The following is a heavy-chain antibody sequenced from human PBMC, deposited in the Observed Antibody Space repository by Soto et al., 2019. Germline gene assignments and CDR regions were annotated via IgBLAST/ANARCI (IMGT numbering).Heavy chain of an antibody. J-gene: IGHJ4*02. CDR1: GFTFSNAW. CDR2: IKSKTDGGTT. CDR3: TSGKYCSGGSCFKHFDY. Sequence: GGSLRLSCAASGFTFSNAWMSWVRQAPGKGLEWVGRIKSKTDGGTTDYAAPVKGRFTISRDDSKNTLYLQMNSLKTEDTAVYYCTSGKYCSGGSCFKHFDYWGQGTLVTVSS. D-gene: IGHD2-15*01. V-gene: IGHV3-15*05.